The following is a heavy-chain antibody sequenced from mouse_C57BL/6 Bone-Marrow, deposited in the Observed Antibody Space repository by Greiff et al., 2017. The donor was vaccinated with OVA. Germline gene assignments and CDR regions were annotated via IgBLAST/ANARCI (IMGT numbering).Heavy chain of an antibody. CDR2: IDPGDGDT. J-gene: IGHJ1*03. CDR1: GFNIKAYY. D-gene: IGHD2-3*01. Sequence: VQLKESGAELVKPGASVKLSCTASGFNIKAYYMHWVKQRPEQGLEWIGRIDPGDGDTKYAPKFQGKATITADTSSNPAYLQLISLTSEDTAVDYCAIGGWLLLYFDVWGTGTTVTVSS. V-gene: IGHV14-2*01. CDR3: AIGGWLLLYFDV.